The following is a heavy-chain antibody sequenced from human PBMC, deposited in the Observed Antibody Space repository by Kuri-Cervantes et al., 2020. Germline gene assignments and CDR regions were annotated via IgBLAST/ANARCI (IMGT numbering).Heavy chain of an antibody. CDR3: ATAATVTGLFDY. J-gene: IGHJ4*02. CDR1: GFTFDDYA. V-gene: IGHV3-9*01. D-gene: IGHD6-19*01. Sequence: SLKISCAASGFTFDDYAMHWVRQAPGKGLEWVSGISWNSGSIGYADSVRGRFTISRDNAKHSLYLQMNSLSAEDTAVYYCATAATVTGLFDYWGQGTLVTVSS. CDR2: ISWNSGSI.